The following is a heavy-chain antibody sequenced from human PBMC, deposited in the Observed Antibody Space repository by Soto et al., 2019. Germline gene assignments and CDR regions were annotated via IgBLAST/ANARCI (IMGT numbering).Heavy chain of an antibody. D-gene: IGHD2-2*01. J-gene: IGHJ5*02. V-gene: IGHV4-31*03. CDR1: GGSISSGGYY. CDR3: AREVLVVPQEGYSGWFDP. Sequence: QVQLQESGPGLVKPSQTLSLTCTVSGGSISSGGYYWSWIRQHPGKGLEWIGYIYYSGSTYYNPSLKIRVTIPVDTSKNQFSLKLSSVTAADTAVYYCAREVLVVPQEGYSGWFDPWGQGTLVTVSS. CDR2: IYYSGST.